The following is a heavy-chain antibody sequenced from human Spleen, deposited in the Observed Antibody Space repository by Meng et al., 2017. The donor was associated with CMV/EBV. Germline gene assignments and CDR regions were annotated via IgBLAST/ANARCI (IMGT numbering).Heavy chain of an antibody. J-gene: IGHJ2*01. CDR3: ARGQKGYFDL. CDR1: GGSISSSNYY. Sequence: QVQLPESGPGRVKLSQTLSLTCTVSGGSISSSNYYWSWIRQPPGKGLEWSGHIYNSGSTYYNPSLKSRITISVDTSKNQFSLKLSSVTAADTAVYYCARGQKGYFDLWGRGALVTVSS. CDR2: IYNSGST. V-gene: IGHV4-30-4*01.